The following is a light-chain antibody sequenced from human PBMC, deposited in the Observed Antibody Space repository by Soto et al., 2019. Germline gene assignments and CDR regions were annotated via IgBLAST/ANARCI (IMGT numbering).Light chain of an antibody. J-gene: IGKJ1*01. CDR3: QQTYGTPQT. CDR1: QSITSY. CDR2: AAS. V-gene: IGKV1-39*01. Sequence: DIQMTQSPSSLSASVGDRVTITCRASQSITSYLNWYQQKPGKAPELLIHAASSLQSGVPSRFSGSGSGTDFTLTISSLQPEDFATYYCQQTYGTPQTFGQGTK.